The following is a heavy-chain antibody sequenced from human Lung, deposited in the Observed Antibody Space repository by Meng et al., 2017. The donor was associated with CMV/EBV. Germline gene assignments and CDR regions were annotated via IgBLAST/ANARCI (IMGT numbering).Heavy chain of an antibody. J-gene: IGHJ4*02. V-gene: IGHV1-2*02. CDR2: INPNSGGT. CDR1: GYIFTGYY. Sequence: ASXXVSXKASGYIFTGYYMHCVRQAPGQGLEWMGWINPNSGGTNYAQKFQGRVTMTRDTSISTAYMELSRLRSDDTPVYYCARPPVSEDIVVVPADNYWGQGTLVTVSS. D-gene: IGHD2-2*01. CDR3: ARPPVSEDIVVVPADNY.